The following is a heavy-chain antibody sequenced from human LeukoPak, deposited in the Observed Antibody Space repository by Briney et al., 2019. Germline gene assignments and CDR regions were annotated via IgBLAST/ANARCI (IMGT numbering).Heavy chain of an antibody. CDR1: GFTFSSYA. Sequence: GGSLRLSCAASGFTFSSYAMSWVRQAPGKGLEWVSYISSSGSTIYYADSVKGRFTISRDNAKNSLYLQMNSLRAEDTAVYYCAREQTYGDYGNWFDPWGQGTLITVSS. D-gene: IGHD4-17*01. CDR3: AREQTYGDYGNWFDP. V-gene: IGHV3-48*03. J-gene: IGHJ5*02. CDR2: ISSSGSTI.